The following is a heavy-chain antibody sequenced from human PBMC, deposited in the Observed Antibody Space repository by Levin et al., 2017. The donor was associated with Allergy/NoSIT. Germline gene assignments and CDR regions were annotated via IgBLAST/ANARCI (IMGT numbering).Heavy chain of an antibody. V-gene: IGHV3-30-3*01. CDR2: IAYDGSDE. Sequence: SCAASGFTFSSSGMHWVRQAPGKGLAWVAVIAYDGSDEYYPGSVKGRFTISRDNSKNTVYLQMNSLRAEDTAVYYCARGGTYHAFDIWGQGTMVTVSS. J-gene: IGHJ3*02. CDR3: ARGGTYHAFDI. D-gene: IGHD3-16*02. CDR1: GFTFSSSG.